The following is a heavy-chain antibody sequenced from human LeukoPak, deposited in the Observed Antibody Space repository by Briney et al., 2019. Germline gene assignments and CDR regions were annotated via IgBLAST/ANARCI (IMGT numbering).Heavy chain of an antibody. V-gene: IGHV3-7*01. CDR3: ARIGGGYYFDY. D-gene: IGHD3-16*01. CDR2: IKQDGSEK. J-gene: IGHJ4*02. CDR1: GFTFSSYW. Sequence: PGGSLRLSCAVSGFTFSSYWMNWVRQAPGKGLEWVANIKQDGSEKYYVDSVKGRFTISRDNARNSLYLQMNSLRAEDTAVYYCARIGGGYYFDYWGQGTPVTVSS.